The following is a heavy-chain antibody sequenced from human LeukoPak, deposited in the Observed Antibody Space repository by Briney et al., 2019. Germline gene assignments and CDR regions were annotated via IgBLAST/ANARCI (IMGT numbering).Heavy chain of an antibody. V-gene: IGHV3-21*04. CDR3: ARQYSSSWHFYDAFDI. CDR1: GFTFSSYS. D-gene: IGHD6-13*01. J-gene: IGHJ3*02. Sequence: GGSLRLSCAPSGFTFSSYSMNWVRQAPGKGLEWVSSISSSSSYIYYADSVKGRFTISRDNSKNTLYLQMNSLRAEDTAVYYCARQYSSSWHFYDAFDIWGQGTMVTVSS. CDR2: ISSSSSYI.